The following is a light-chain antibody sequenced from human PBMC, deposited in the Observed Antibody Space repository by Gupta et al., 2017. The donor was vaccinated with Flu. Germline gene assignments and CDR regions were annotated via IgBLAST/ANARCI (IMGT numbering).Light chain of an antibody. J-gene: IGKJ4*01. V-gene: IGKV4-1*01. Sequence: DIVVTHSPDSLAVSLGERATINCKSSQSVLSSSNNKNYLAWYQQKPGQTPKLLIYWASTRESGVPDRFSGSGSGTDFTLTISSLQAADVATYYCHQDYSTPLTFGGGTKVEIK. CDR3: HQDYSTPLT. CDR2: WAS. CDR1: QSVLSSSNNKNY.